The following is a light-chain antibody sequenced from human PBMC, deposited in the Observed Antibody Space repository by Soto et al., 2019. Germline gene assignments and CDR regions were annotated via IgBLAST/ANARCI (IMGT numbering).Light chain of an antibody. CDR3: QQRSNWPLT. Sequence: EIVLTQSPATLSLSPGERATLFCRASQSVSSYFAWYQQKPGQAPNLLIYDASNRATGFPARFSGSGSGTDFTLTISSLEPEDFEVYYCQQRSNWPLTFGQGTRLEIK. V-gene: IGKV3-11*01. J-gene: IGKJ5*01. CDR2: DAS. CDR1: QSVSSY.